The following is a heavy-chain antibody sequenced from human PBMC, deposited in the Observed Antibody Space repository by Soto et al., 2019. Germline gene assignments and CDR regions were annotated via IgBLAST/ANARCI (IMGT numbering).Heavy chain of an antibody. D-gene: IGHD1-26*01. CDR1: GGTFSSYA. Sequence: QVQLVQSGAEVKKPGSSVKVSCKASGGTFSSYAISWVRQAPGQGLEWMGGIIPILGSANYAQKFQDRVTITADESTTTTYMELSSLRSEDAAGYYCASRERVDAFDIWGQGTMVTVSS. V-gene: IGHV1-69*01. CDR3: ASRERVDAFDI. J-gene: IGHJ3*02. CDR2: IIPILGSA.